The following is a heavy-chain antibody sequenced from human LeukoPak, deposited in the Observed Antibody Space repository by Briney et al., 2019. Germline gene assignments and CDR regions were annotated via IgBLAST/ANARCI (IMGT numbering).Heavy chain of an antibody. J-gene: IGHJ4*02. Sequence: GGSLRLSCAASGSYWMHWVRQAPGKGLVWVSRINSDGSWTSYADSVKGRFTISKDNAKNTVYLQMNNLRAEDTAVYYCVSFYETYWGRGTLVTVSS. CDR2: INSDGSWT. V-gene: IGHV3-74*01. D-gene: IGHD2/OR15-2a*01. CDR3: VSFYETY. CDR1: GSYW.